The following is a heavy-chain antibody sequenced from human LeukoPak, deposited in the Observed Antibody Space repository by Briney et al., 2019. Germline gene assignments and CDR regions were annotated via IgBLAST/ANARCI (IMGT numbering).Heavy chain of an antibody. CDR2: ISTTGVRT. D-gene: IGHD5-12*01. CDR3: VRDSFYTGYDRGFGY. V-gene: IGHV3-64*02. Sequence: GGSLRLSCIGSGFSFNDYAMHWVRQSPGTGLQYVSAISTTGVRTFYADSVRGRFTISRDNAKNTLYLQMGSLRTEDTAVYYCVRDSFYTGYDRGFGYWGQGTLVIVSS. CDR1: GFSFNDYA. J-gene: IGHJ4*02.